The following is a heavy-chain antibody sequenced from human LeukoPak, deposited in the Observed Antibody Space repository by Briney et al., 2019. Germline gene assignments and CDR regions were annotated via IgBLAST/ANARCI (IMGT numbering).Heavy chain of an antibody. CDR3: AELGITMIGGV. CDR2: INWNGGST. CDR1: GFTFDDSV. V-gene: IGHV3-20*04. D-gene: IGHD3-10*02. J-gene: IGHJ6*04. Sequence: PGGSLRLSCAASGFTFDDSVMSWVRQAPGEGLEWVSGINWNGGSTGYADSVKGRFTISRDNAKNSLYLQMNSLRAEDTAVYYCAELGITMIGGVWGKGTTVTISS.